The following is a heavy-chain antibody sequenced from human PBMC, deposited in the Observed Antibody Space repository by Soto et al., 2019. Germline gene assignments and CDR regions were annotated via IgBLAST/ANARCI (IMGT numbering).Heavy chain of an antibody. V-gene: IGHV3-15*01. CDR1: GFTFNNAW. Sequence: PGGSLRLSCAVSGFTFNNAWMSWVRQAPGKGPEWVGRIKSKLDGGTADYAAPVKGRFIISRDDSKNTLYLQMNSLKTEDTAVYYCTTYEFWSGSSNYYYFDVWGNGTTVTVSS. J-gene: IGHJ6*03. CDR3: TTYEFWSGSSNYYYFDV. CDR2: IKSKLDGGTA. D-gene: IGHD3-3*01.